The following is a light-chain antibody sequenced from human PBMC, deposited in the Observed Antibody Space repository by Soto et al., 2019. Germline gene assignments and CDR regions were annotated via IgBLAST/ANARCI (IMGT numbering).Light chain of an antibody. CDR2: KVS. CDR1: QSLVYSDGNTY. CDR3: MHGTHSPYT. Sequence: DVVMTQSPLSLPVTLGQPASISCRSSQSLVYSDGNTYLNWFQQRPGQSPRRLIYKVSNRDSGVPDRFSGSGSGTDCTLKISRVEAEDVGVYYFMHGTHSPYTFGQGTKLEFK. J-gene: IGKJ2*01. V-gene: IGKV2-30*01.